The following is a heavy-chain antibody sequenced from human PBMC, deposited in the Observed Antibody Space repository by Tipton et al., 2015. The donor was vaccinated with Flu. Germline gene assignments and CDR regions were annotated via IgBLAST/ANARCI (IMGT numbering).Heavy chain of an antibody. D-gene: IGHD3-10*02. V-gene: IGHV4-38-2*01. Sequence: TLSLTCAVSHYSITSGYYWGWIRQPPGKGLEWVASIYYTGYTYYNLALKSRVTMSVDTSKSQFSLMLRSVTAADTAVYYCARLSYYDVDLKNFYFDYWGQGALVTVSS. CDR1: HYSITSGYY. J-gene: IGHJ4*02. CDR3: ARLSYYDVDLKNFYFDY. CDR2: IYYTGYT.